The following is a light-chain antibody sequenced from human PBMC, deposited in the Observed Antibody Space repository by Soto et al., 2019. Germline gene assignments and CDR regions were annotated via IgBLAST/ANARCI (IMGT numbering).Light chain of an antibody. Sequence: EIVLTQSPATLSLSPGERVTLSCRASLSVSSYLAWYQQKPGQAPRLLIYDASNRATGIPARFSGSGSGTDFTLTISSLEPEDFAVYYCQQRSNWPPGFTFGPGTKVDIK. CDR3: QQRSNWPPGFT. CDR2: DAS. V-gene: IGKV3-11*01. CDR1: LSVSSY. J-gene: IGKJ3*01.